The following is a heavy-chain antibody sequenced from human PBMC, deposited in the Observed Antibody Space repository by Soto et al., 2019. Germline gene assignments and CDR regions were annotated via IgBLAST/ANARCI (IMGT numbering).Heavy chain of an antibody. J-gene: IGHJ6*02. CDR2: IYPGDSDT. Sequence: GESLKISCKGSGYTFTNYWIGWVLQMPGKGLEWMGIIYPGDSDTKYNPSFQGQVTISADKSITTTYLQWSRLKASDTAIYYCAASIFYYGMDVWGQGITVTVSS. CDR3: AASIFYYGMDV. CDR1: GYTFTNYW. V-gene: IGHV5-51*01.